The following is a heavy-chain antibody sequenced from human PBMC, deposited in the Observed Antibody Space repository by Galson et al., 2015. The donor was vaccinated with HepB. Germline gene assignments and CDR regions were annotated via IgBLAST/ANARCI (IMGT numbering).Heavy chain of an antibody. V-gene: IGHV3-23*01. CDR3: AKDGTARAGALDSYYFDS. J-gene: IGHJ4*02. D-gene: IGHD6-19*01. CDR1: GFPFNIYS. CDR2: INGRGDST. Sequence: SLRLSCAASGFPFNIYSMSWVRQAPGKGLEWVSIINGRGDSTYYAASVKGRFTISRDNSKNTVYLQMNSLRAEDTAIYYCAKDGTARAGALDSYYFDSWGQGMVVTVSS.